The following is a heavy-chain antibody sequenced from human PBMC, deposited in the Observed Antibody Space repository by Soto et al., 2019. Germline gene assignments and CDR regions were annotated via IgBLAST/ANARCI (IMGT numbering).Heavy chain of an antibody. V-gene: IGHV3-30-3*01. CDR2: ISYDGSNK. J-gene: IGHJ6*02. CDR1: GFTFSSYA. CDR3: ARNRVPVAGTFDYYYGMDV. Sequence: GGSLRLSCAASGFTFSSYAMHWVRQAPGKGLEWVAVISYDGSNKYYADSVKGRFTISRDNSKNTLYLQMNSLRAEDTAVYYCARNRVPVAGTFDYYYGMDVWGQGTTVTVSS. D-gene: IGHD6-19*01.